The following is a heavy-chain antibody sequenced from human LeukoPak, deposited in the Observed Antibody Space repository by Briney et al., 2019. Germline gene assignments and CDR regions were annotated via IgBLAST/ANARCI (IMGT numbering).Heavy chain of an antibody. CDR1: GFTFSSYW. D-gene: IGHD3-10*01. CDR3: ARDVAGSGSL. J-gene: IGHJ4*02. CDR2: NNEHRSIT. V-gene: IGHV3-74*01. Sequence: GGSLRLSCAASGFTFSSYWMHWVREAPGQGLMRVPRNNEHRSITDSADSVKDRFPVSSDNASNTLYLQMNSLRAKDPAVYYCARDVAGSGSLWGQGTLITVSS.